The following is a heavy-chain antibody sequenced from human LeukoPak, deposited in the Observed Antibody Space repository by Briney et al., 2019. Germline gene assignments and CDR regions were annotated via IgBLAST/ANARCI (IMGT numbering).Heavy chain of an antibody. D-gene: IGHD1-26*01. V-gene: IGHV3-21*01. J-gene: IGHJ4*02. CDR1: GFTFSSYR. CDR3: ATYRGSYSLDY. CDR2: ISSSSSYI. Sequence: GGSLRLSCAASGFTFSSYRMNWVRQAPGKGLEWVSSISSSSSYIYYADSVKGRFTISRDNAKNSLYLQMNSLRAEDTAVYYCATYRGSYSLDYWGQGTLVTVSS.